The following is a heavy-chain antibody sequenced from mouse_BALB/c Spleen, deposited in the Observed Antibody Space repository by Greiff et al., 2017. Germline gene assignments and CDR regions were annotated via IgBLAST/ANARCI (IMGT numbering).Heavy chain of an antibody. CDR1: GFSLTGYG. CDR2: IWGDGSK. J-gene: IGHJ1*01. Sequence: VKVVESGPGLVEPSHSLSISCTVSGFSLTGYGVNWVRQPPGKGLEWLGMIWGDGSKDYNSALKSRLSISKDNTKSQVILKMNSLRTDDTARYYCARDRGYYSSSYLYFDVWGAGTTVTVSS. V-gene: IGHV2-6-7*01. CDR3: ARDRGYYSSSYLYFDV. D-gene: IGHD1-1*01.